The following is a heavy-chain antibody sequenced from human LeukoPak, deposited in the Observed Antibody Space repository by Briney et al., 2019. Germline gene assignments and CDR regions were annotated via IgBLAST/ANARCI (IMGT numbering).Heavy chain of an antibody. D-gene: IGHD3-22*01. V-gene: IGHV3-13*01. CDR2: IGTAGDT. Sequence: GGSLRLSCAASGFTFSSYDMHWVRQATGKGLEWVSAIGTAGDTYYPGSVKGRFTISRENAKNSLYLQMNSLRAGDTAVYYCAIDPIIYYYDSSGYYYVTDYWGQGTLVTVSS. CDR1: GFTFSSYD. CDR3: AIDPIIYYYDSSGYYYVTDY. J-gene: IGHJ4*02.